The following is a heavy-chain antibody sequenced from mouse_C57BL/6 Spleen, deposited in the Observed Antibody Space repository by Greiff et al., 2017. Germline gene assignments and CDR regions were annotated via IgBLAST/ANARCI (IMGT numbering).Heavy chain of an antibody. CDR2: IYPGDGDT. CDR3: AEDVPDYDCVEAWFAY. D-gene: IGHD2-4*01. J-gene: IGHJ3*01. Sequence: VQLQQSGPELVKPGASVKISCKASGYAFSSSWMNWVKQRPGKGLEWIGRIYPGDGDTNYNGKFKGKATLTADKSSSTAYMQLSSLTSEDSAIYFCAEDVPDYDCVEAWFAYWGQGTLVTVSA. V-gene: IGHV1-82*01. CDR1: GYAFSSSW.